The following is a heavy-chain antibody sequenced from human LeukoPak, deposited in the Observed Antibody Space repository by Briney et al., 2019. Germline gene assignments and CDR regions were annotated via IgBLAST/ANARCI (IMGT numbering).Heavy chain of an antibody. J-gene: IGHJ4*02. CDR2: ISSSGGTM. V-gene: IGHV3-48*04. D-gene: IGHD3-3*02. Sequence: SGGSLRLSCAVSGLTFSSYSMNWVRQAPGKGLEWLSYISSSGGTMYYADSVKGRFIISRDNAKNSLYLQMNSLRVDDTAIYYCTRGFDISDYWGQGTVVTLSS. CDR1: GLTFSSYS. CDR3: TRGFDISDY.